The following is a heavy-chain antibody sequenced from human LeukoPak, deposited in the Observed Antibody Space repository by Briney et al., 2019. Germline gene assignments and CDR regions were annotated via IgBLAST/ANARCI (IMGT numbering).Heavy chain of an antibody. CDR1: GFTVSSNY. Sequence: GGSLRLSCAASGFTVSSNYMSWVRQAPGKGLEWVSLIYSGGDTYYADSVKGRFTISRHNSKNTLYLQMNSLRAEDTAVYYCASEYSSGWYDYWGQGTLVTVSS. J-gene: IGHJ4*02. D-gene: IGHD6-19*01. CDR2: IYSGGDT. V-gene: IGHV3-53*04. CDR3: ASEYSSGWYDY.